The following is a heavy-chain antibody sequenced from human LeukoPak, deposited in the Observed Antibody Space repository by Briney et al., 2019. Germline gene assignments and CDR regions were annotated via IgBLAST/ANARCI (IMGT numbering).Heavy chain of an antibody. V-gene: IGHV4-61*02. D-gene: IGHD2-15*01. Sequence: SQTLSLTCNVSGGSISSGGYYWSWIRQPPGKGLEWIGRIYTSGSTNYNPSLKSRVTMSVDTSKNQFSLKLSSVTAADTAVYYCASTRGDLGYCSGGSCYQYYFDYWGQGTLVTVSS. CDR1: GGSISSGGYY. J-gene: IGHJ4*02. CDR2: IYTSGST. CDR3: ASTRGDLGYCSGGSCYQYYFDY.